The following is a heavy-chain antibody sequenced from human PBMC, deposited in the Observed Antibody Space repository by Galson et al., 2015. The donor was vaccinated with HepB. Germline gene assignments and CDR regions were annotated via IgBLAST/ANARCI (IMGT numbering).Heavy chain of an antibody. CDR1: GSYT. CDR2: IIPLFGEA. D-gene: IGHD1-26*01. CDR3: AGELLPTSVVGATR. Sequence: SVKVSCKASGSYTVSWVRQAPGQGLEWMGRIIPLFGEADYAQKFQGRVTITADKSTSTTYMEVSSLRSDDTAVYYCAGELLPTSVVGATRWGQGTLVTVSS. J-gene: IGHJ4*02. V-gene: IGHV1-69*08.